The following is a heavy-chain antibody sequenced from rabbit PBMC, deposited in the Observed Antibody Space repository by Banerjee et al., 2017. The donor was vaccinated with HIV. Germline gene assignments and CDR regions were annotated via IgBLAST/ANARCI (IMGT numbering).Heavy chain of an antibody. CDR1: GFSFSSSYY. J-gene: IGHJ6*01. V-gene: IGHV1S40*01. CDR3: ARTGSGYLPGLAL. CDR2: IYAGSSDST. Sequence: QSLEESGGDLVKPGASLTLTCTASGFSFSSSYYMCWVRQAPGKGLEWIACIYAGSSDSTYYASWAKGRFTISKTSSTTGTRQMTRMTAADTATYFCARTGSGYLPGLALWGPGTLVTVS. D-gene: IGHD1-1*01.